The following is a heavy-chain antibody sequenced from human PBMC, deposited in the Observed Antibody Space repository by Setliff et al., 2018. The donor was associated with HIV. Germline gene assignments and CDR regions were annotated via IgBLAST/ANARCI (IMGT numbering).Heavy chain of an antibody. CDR3: AMSMTTYPVSRAFDI. Sequence: GASVKVSCKASGYTFTNYDINWVRQATGQGLEWMGGIIPIFGTTNYAQKFQGRVTITADESTSTAYMELSSLRSEDTAVYYCAMSMTTYPVSRAFDIWGQGTMVTVSS. CDR1: GYTFTNYD. CDR2: IIPIFGTT. V-gene: IGHV1-69*13. D-gene: IGHD4-4*01. J-gene: IGHJ3*02.